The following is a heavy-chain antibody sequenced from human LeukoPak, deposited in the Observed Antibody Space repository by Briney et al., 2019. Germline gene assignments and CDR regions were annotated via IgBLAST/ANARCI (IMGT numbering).Heavy chain of an antibody. CDR3: ASTNCGSASCYGANWFDP. V-gene: IGHV4-34*01. CDR1: GGSFSGYS. J-gene: IGHJ5*02. CDR2: IDHGGSA. Sequence: SETLSLTCAVYGGSFSGYSWNWIRQPPGKGLEWIGEIDHGGSANYNPSLKSRVTISVDTSKNQFSLRLSSLTAADTAVYYCASTNCGSASCYGANWFDPWGQGTLVTVSS. D-gene: IGHD2-2*01.